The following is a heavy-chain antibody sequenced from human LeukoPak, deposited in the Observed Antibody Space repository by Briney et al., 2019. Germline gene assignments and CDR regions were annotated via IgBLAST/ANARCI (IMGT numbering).Heavy chain of an antibody. Sequence: SETLSLTCSVYGGSFSGYYWSWIRQPPGKGLEWIGEINHSGSTNYNPSLKSRVTISVDTSKNQFSLKLSSVTAADTAVYYCALGSGSYPSLLFDYWGQGTLVTVSS. D-gene: IGHD1-26*01. J-gene: IGHJ4*02. V-gene: IGHV4-34*09. CDR1: GGSFSGYY. CDR2: INHSGST. CDR3: ALGSGSYPSLLFDY.